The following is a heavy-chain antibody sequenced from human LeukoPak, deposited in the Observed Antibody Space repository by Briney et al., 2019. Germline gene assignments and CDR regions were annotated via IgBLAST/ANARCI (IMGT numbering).Heavy chain of an antibody. CDR1: GFTFSSYG. J-gene: IGHJ4*02. V-gene: IGHV3-30*18. Sequence: GGSLRLSCAASGFTFSSYGMHWVRQAPGKGLEWVAVILYDGSNKYYADSVKGRFTISRDNSKNTLYLQMNSLRAEDTAVYYCAKGSSGWYEDYWGQGTLVTVSS. CDR3: AKGSSGWYEDY. D-gene: IGHD6-19*01. CDR2: ILYDGSNK.